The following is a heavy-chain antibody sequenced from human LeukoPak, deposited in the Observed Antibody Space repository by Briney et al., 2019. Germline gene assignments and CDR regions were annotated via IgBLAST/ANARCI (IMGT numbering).Heavy chain of an antibody. CDR1: GGSFSGYY. D-gene: IGHD3-10*01. CDR2: INHSGST. Sequence: SETLSLTCAVYGGSFSGYYWSWIGQPPGKGLEWIGEINHSGSTNYNPSLKSRVTISVDTSKNQFSLKLSSVTAADTAVYYCARGRSSMVRGVIYDPWGQGTLVTVSS. V-gene: IGHV4-34*01. CDR3: ARGRSSMVRGVIYDP. J-gene: IGHJ5*02.